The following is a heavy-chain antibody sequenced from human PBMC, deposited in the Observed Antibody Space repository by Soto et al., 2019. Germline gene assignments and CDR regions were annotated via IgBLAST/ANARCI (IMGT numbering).Heavy chain of an antibody. CDR3: AKAKKYRGSHDGRDGMDV. CDR2: ISESGGTT. Sequence: EVQLLESGGGLVQPGGSLRLSCAAAGFTFSSYAMSWVRQAPGKGLEWVASISESGGTTYYGDSVKGRLTISRDNSKNMLYVKINSVRAEDRALYFGAKAKKYRGSHDGRDGMDVGGKGTTVAVSS. D-gene: IGHD1-26*01. V-gene: IGHV3-23*01. J-gene: IGHJ6*04. CDR1: GFTFSSYA.